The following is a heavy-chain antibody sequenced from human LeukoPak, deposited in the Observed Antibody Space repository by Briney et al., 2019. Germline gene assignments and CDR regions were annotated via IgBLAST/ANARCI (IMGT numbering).Heavy chain of an antibody. CDR2: IYYSGST. D-gene: IGHD6-19*01. Sequence: SETLSLTCAVYGGSFSGYYWSWIRQHPGKGLEWIGYIYYSGSTYYNPSLKSRVTISVDTSKNQFSLKLSSVTAADTAVYYCARARYSSGWSLDYWGQGTLVTVSS. V-gene: IGHV4-34*01. CDR1: GGSFSGYY. CDR3: ARARYSSGWSLDY. J-gene: IGHJ4*02.